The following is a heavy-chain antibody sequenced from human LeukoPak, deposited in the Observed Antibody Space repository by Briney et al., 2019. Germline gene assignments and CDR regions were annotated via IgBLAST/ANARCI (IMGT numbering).Heavy chain of an antibody. CDR3: AGYGGFSF. CDR2: ISGSGGST. CDR1: GFTFSSYA. Sequence: GGSLRLSCAASGFTFSSYAMSWVRQAPGRGLEWVSAISGSGGSTYYADSVKGRFIISSDSSKNTLYLQMNSLRAEDTAIYYCAGYGGFSFWGQGTLVTVSS. J-gene: IGHJ4*02. D-gene: IGHD4-23*01. V-gene: IGHV3-23*01.